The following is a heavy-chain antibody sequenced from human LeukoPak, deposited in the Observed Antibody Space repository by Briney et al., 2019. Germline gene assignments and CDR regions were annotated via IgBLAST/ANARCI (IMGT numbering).Heavy chain of an antibody. CDR2: IKSDGSWT. J-gene: IGHJ4*02. D-gene: IGHD5-12*01. V-gene: IGHV3-74*01. Sequence: GGSLRLSCAASGFSIRGYWMHWVRQAPGKGLMWVSRIKSDGSWTNYADSVRVRFTISRDNAKNTLYLQMIGLRAEDTAIYYCVRDGDAYDFDHWGQGILVTVSP. CDR1: GFSIRGYW. CDR3: VRDGDAYDFDH.